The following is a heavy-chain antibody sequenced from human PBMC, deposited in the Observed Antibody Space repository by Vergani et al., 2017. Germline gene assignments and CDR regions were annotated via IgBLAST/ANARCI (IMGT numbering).Heavy chain of an antibody. CDR3: ARLDTPVIDWXSDL. CDR2: SSSGSTYT. J-gene: IGHJ2*01. V-gene: IGHV3-11*06. CDR1: GFTFSDYY. Sequence: QVQLVESGGGLVKPGGSLRLSCVASGFTFSDYYMNWIRQAPGKGLEWVSYSSSGSTYTYYADSVKGRFTISRDNAKNSLYLQMNSLRAEDTAVYYCARLDTPVIDWXSDLWGRGTQVTVSS. D-gene: IGHD2-15*01.